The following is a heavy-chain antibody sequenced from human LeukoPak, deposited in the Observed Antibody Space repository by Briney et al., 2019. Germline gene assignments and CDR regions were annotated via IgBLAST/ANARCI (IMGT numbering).Heavy chain of an antibody. V-gene: IGHV4-34*01. CDR1: GGSFSGYY. Sequence: SETLSLTCAVYGGSFSGYYWSWIRQPPGKGLEWIGSIYHSGSTYYNPSLKSRVTISVDTSKNQFSLKLSSVTAADTAVYYCARGPDGYNSEFVFDYWGQGTLVTVSS. CDR2: IYHSGST. D-gene: IGHD5-24*01. CDR3: ARGPDGYNSEFVFDY. J-gene: IGHJ4*02.